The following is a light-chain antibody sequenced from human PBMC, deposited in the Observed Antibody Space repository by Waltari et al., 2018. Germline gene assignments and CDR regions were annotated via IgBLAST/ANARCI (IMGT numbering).Light chain of an antibody. CDR3: QQFGSSVMYT. V-gene: IGKV3-20*01. CDR2: GAS. CDR1: QSVSRSR. Sequence: EVVLTQSPGTLSLSPGERATLSCRASQSVSRSRIAWYLHRPGQAPRLLIYGASGRDTGIPARFSGSGSGTDFSLTISRVEPEDFAVYYCQQFGSSVMYTFGQGTKLEIK. J-gene: IGKJ2*01.